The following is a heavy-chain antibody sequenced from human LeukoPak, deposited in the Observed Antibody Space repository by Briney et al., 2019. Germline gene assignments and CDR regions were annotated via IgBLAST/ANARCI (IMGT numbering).Heavy chain of an antibody. V-gene: IGHV3-21*01. Sequence: PGVSLRLSCAASGFTFSSYSMNWVRQAPGKGLEWVSSISSSSSYIYYADSVKGRFTISRDNAKNSLYLQMNSLRAEDTAVYYCARRQDGYNPFDYWGQGTLVTVSS. D-gene: IGHD5-24*01. CDR3: ARRQDGYNPFDY. CDR2: ISSSSSYI. CDR1: GFTFSSYS. J-gene: IGHJ4*02.